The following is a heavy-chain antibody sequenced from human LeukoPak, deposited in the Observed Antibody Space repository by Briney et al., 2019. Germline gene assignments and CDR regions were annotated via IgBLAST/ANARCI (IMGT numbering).Heavy chain of an antibody. CDR1: GGSVSSSYY. D-gene: IGHD1-1*01. J-gene: IGHJ4*02. CDR2: ICSGGNL. Sequence: SETLSLTCTVSGGSVSSSYYWGWISQPPGKGLEWIGSICSGGNLCSNPSLESRVTISVDSSRSHFFLHLTSATAADTAVYFCARDGPWKSDYWGQGTLVTVSS. CDR3: ARDGPWKSDY. V-gene: IGHV4-39*02.